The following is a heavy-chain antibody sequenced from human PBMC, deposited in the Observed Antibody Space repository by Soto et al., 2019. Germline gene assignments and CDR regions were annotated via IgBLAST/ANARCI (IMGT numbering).Heavy chain of an antibody. CDR2: TYYRSKWYI. J-gene: IGHJ1*01. CDR3: VRLVGNSWLSS. V-gene: IGHV6-1*01. CDR1: GDSVSSNDAT. Sequence: HVQLQQSGPGLVKTSQTVSLTCAISGDSVSSNDATWDWIRQSPSRGLEWLGRTYYRSKWYIDYAFSVKTRITLNPDTSNNQLYLQLNSVTPDDTAVSYCVRLVGNSWLSSWGTGTLVTVSA. D-gene: IGHD6-13*01.